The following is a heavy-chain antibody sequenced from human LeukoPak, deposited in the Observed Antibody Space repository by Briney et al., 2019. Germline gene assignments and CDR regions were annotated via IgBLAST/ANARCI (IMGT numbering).Heavy chain of an antibody. D-gene: IGHD6-19*01. Sequence: HPGGSLRLSCVASGFSPSSYGTHWVRQAPGKGLEWVAVMWYDGSDSYYADSVKGRFTISRDNSRNTLYLQMNSLRAEDTAVYYCARDHTPYSYSSGYFDYWGQGTLVTVSS. V-gene: IGHV3-33*01. CDR3: ARDHTPYSYSSGYFDY. CDR2: MWYDGSDS. J-gene: IGHJ4*02. CDR1: GFSPSSYG.